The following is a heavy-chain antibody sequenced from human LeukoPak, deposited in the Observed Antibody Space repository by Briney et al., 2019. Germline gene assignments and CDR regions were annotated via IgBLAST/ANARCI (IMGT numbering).Heavy chain of an antibody. CDR1: GFTFSSYG. D-gene: IGHD6-13*01. V-gene: IGHV3-30*03. J-gene: IGHJ4*02. CDR2: ISYDGSNK. CDR3: AIPPVASSSWYYFDY. Sequence: PGGSLRLSCAASGFTFSSYGMHWVRQAPGKGLEWVAVISYDGSNKYYADSVKGRFTISRDNSKNTLYLQMNSLRAEDTAVYYCAIPPVASSSWYYFDYWGQGTLVTVSS.